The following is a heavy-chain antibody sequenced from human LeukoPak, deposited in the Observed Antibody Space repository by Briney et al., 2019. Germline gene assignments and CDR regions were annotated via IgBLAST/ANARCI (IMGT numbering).Heavy chain of an antibody. CDR1: GYSFTSCY. J-gene: IGHJ4*02. Sequence: ASVKVSCKASGYSFTSCYVHFVRQAPGQGLVWMGIINPSDGGTTYARKFQGRVTMTRDTSTTTVYMELSSLRSEDTAVYYCARSCDSSGYLDYWGQGTLVTVSS. CDR3: ARSCDSSGYLDY. D-gene: IGHD3-22*01. CDR2: INPSDGGT. V-gene: IGHV1-46*03.